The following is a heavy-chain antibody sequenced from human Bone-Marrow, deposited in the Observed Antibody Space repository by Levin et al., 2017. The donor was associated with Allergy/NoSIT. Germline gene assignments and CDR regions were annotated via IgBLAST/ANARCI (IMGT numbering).Heavy chain of an antibody. J-gene: IGHJ4*02. CDR1: GFSFSNYA. V-gene: IGHV3-23*01. CDR3: AKFSFVYGGNYFDY. D-gene: IGHD3-16*02. CDR2: IIHGDIT. Sequence: GESLKISCAASGFSFSNYAMSWVRQAPGQGLEWVSSIIHGDITYYADSVRGRFTVYRDNSKNTLYLEMSSLRAEDAAVYYCAKFSFVYGGNYFDYWGQGTLVTVSS.